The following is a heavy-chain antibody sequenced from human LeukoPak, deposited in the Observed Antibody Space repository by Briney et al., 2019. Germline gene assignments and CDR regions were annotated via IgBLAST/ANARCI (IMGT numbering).Heavy chain of an antibody. V-gene: IGHV3-74*01. D-gene: IGHD1-26*01. CDR1: GFTFSRYW. CDR2: IKSDGSST. CDR3: VRDNRSYNFDY. J-gene: IGHJ4*02. Sequence: GGSLRLSCAASGFTFSRYWMHWVRQAPGKGLVWVSCIKSDGSSTSIADSAKGRFTISRDNAKNTVYLQMNSLRAEDTAVYYCVRDNRSYNFDYWGQGTLVTVS.